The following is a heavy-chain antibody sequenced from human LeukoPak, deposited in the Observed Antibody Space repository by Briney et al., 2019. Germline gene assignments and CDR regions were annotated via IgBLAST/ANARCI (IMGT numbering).Heavy chain of an antibody. CDR3: ARGYQVPFNY. V-gene: IGHV4-59*01. CDR2: IYYSGRT. J-gene: IGHJ4*02. D-gene: IGHD2-2*01. Sequence: SETLSLTCTVSGDSINNYYWGWIRQPPGKGLKWIGYIYYSGRTNYNPSLKSRLTISVDTSKNHFSLKLSSVTAADTAVYYCARGYQVPFNYWGQGTLVTVSS. CDR1: GDSINNYY.